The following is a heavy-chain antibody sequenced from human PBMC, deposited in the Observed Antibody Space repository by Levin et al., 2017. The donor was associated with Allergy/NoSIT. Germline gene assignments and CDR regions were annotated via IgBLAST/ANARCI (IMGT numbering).Heavy chain of an antibody. J-gene: IGHJ4*02. D-gene: IGHD5-12*01. CDR3: ARGDIAPDY. CDR2: INPKNAHT. Sequence: PWASVKVSCKASGYTFADYGISWVRQAPGQGLEWMGWINPKNAHTNYAQRLQGRVIMSTDTSTSTAYMELRSLRSDDTAVYYCARGDIAPDYWGRGTLVTVSS. V-gene: IGHV1-18*01. CDR1: GYTFADYG.